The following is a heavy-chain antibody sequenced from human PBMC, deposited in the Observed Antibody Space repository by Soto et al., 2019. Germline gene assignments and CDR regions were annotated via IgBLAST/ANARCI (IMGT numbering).Heavy chain of an antibody. D-gene: IGHD4-17*01. CDR3: ARDPDYGGNPSGWFDP. CDR1: GGTFSSYA. CDR2: IIPIFGTA. Sequence: ASVKVSCKASGGTFSSYAISWVRQAPGQGLEWMGGIIPIFGTANYAQKFQGRATITADESTSTAYMELSSLRSEDTAVYYCARDPDYGGNPSGWFDPWGQGTLVTVSS. V-gene: IGHV1-69*13. J-gene: IGHJ5*02.